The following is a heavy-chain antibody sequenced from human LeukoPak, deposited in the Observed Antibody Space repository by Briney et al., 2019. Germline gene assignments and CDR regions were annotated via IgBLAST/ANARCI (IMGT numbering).Heavy chain of an antibody. CDR3: ARGGYCSSTSCYASRRRHDAFDI. CDR1: GFTSTNYG. CDR2: ISGTSETK. Sequence: PGGSLRLSCAASGFTSTNYGMNWVRQAPGKGLEWVSGISGTSETKYYADSVKGRFTISRDNAKNSLYLQMNSLRAEDTAVYYCARGGYCSSTSCYASRRRHDAFDIWGQGTMVTVSS. J-gene: IGHJ3*02. V-gene: IGHV3-21*01. D-gene: IGHD2-2*01.